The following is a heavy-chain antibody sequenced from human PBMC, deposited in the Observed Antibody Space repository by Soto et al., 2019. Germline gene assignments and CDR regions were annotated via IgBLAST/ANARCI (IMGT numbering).Heavy chain of an antibody. CDR1: GFTFSSYA. CDR3: AKGYYYGSGSYYNGPYYYYYYGMDV. CDR2: ISGSGGST. D-gene: IGHD3-10*01. Sequence: PGGSLRLSCAASGFTFSSYAMSWVRQAPGKGLEWVSAISGSGGSTYYADSVKGRFTISRDNSKNTLYLQMYSLRAEDTAVYYCAKGYYYGSGSYYNGPYYYYYYGMDVWGQGTTVTVSS. V-gene: IGHV3-23*01. J-gene: IGHJ6*02.